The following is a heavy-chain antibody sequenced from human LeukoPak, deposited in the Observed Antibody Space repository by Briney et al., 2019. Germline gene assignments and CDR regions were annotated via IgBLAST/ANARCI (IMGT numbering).Heavy chain of an antibody. CDR2: ISANNGNT. D-gene: IGHD6-13*01. V-gene: IGHV1-18*01. J-gene: IGHJ5*02. CDR1: GYTFTSYR. Sequence: GASVKVSCKASGYTFTSYRISWVGQAPGQGLEWMGWISANNGNTNYAQKLQGRVTMTTDTSTSTAYMELRSLRSDDTAVYYCAREFIAAAGNNWFDPWGQGTLVTVSS. CDR3: AREFIAAAGNNWFDP.